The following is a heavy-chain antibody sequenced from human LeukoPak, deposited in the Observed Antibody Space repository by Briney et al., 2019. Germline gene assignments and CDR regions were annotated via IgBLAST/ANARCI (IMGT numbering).Heavy chain of an antibody. D-gene: IGHD3-10*01. CDR2: IYSGGST. Sequence: GGSLRLSCAASGFTVSSNYMSWVRQAPGKGLEWVSVIYSGGSTYYADSVKGRFTISRDNSKNTLYLQMNSLRAEDTAVYYCARGILWFGELSYYMDVWGKGTTVTISS. J-gene: IGHJ6*03. CDR1: GFTVSSNY. CDR3: ARGILWFGELSYYMDV. V-gene: IGHV3-53*01.